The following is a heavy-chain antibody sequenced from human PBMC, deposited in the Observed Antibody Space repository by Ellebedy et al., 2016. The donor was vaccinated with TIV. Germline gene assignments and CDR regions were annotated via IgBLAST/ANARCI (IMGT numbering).Heavy chain of an antibody. CDR3: ATDGSYGDFRSPAHAFEA. Sequence: GGSLRLSCAVSGFTFSSYWMSWVRQAPGKGLEWVANIKQDESQRYYVDSVKGRFTISRDNTKSSLYLQMNSLRAEDTAVYFCATDGSYGDFRSPAHAFEAWGQGTMVSVSS. V-gene: IGHV3-7*01. J-gene: IGHJ3*01. CDR2: IKQDESQR. CDR1: GFTFSSYW. D-gene: IGHD4-17*01.